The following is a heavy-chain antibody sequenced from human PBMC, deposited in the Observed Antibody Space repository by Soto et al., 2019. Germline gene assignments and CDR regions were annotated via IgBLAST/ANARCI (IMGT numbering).Heavy chain of an antibody. Sequence: QVQLQESGPGLVKPSQTLSLTCTVSGGSVSSGDSYWSWVRQSPGKGLEWIGYISNSGITFYNPSLKSRVTISVAMSKNQFSLNLTSLTAADTAVYYCARDAGESGHCSGRNCYFRHYGLDVWGQGTPVTVS. CDR1: GGSVSSGDSY. J-gene: IGHJ6*02. CDR3: ARDAGESGHCSGRNCYFRHYGLDV. CDR2: ISNSGIT. D-gene: IGHD2-15*01. V-gene: IGHV4-30-4*01.